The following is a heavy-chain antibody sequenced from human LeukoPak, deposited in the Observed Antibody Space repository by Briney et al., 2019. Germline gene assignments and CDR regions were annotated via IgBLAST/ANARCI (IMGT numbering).Heavy chain of an antibody. CDR1: GYTFTSYG. CDR3: ARVGQYCSSSSCFDY. D-gene: IGHD2-2*01. CDR2: ISAYNGNT. V-gene: IGHV1-18*01. Sequence: APVKVSCKASGYTFTSYGVSWVRQASGQGLEWMGWISAYNGNTDYPQKLQGRVTMTTDTSTSTAYMELRSLRSDDTAVYYCARVGQYCSSSSCFDYWGQGTLVTVSS. J-gene: IGHJ4*02.